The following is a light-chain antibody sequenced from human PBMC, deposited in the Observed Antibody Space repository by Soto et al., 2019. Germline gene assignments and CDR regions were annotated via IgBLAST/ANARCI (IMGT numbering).Light chain of an antibody. CDR3: QQSYSTLV. CDR2: AAS. CDR1: QSISSY. Sequence: DVQMTQTPSSLSASVGDRVTITCRASQSISSYLNWYQHKPGKAPKLLIYAASSLQSGVPSRFSGSGSGTDFTLTISSLQPEDFATYYCQQSYSTLVFGQRARLEI. J-gene: IGKJ5*01. V-gene: IGKV1-39*01.